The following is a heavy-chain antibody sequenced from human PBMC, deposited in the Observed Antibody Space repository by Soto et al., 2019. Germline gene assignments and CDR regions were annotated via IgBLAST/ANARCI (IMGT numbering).Heavy chain of an antibody. J-gene: IGHJ6*02. CDR3: ARGWGYYYGSGPYYYYGMDV. Sequence: ASVKVSCKASGGTFSSYAISWVRQAPGQGLEWMGGIIPIFGTANYAQKFQGRVTITADESTSTAYMELSSLRSEDTAVYYCARGWGYYYGSGPYYYYGMDVWGQGTTVTVSS. CDR1: GGTFSSYA. CDR2: IIPIFGTA. V-gene: IGHV1-69*13. D-gene: IGHD3-10*01.